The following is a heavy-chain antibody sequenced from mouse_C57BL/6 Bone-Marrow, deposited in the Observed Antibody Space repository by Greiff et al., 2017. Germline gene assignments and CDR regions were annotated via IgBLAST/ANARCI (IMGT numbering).Heavy chain of an antibody. Sequence: VQLQQSGAELMKPGASVNLSCKATGYTFNGYWIEWVKQRPGNGLEWIGEILPGSGSTNYNEKFKCKGTFTADTSSTTAYMQLSSQTTEDSAIYDCARIGNYSNYRYAMDYWGQGTSVTVSS. CDR1: GYTFNGYW. J-gene: IGHJ4*01. CDR3: ARIGNYSNYRYAMDY. CDR2: ILPGSGST. V-gene: IGHV1-9*01. D-gene: IGHD2-5*01.